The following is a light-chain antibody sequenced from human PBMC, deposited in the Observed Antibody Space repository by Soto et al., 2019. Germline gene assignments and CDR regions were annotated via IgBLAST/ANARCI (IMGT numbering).Light chain of an antibody. V-gene: IGKV2-40*01. J-gene: IGKJ5*01. CDR2: TLF. Sequence: DIVMTQTPLSLPVTPGEPASISCRSSQSLLDSDDGLTYLDWYLQKPGQSPQLLIYTLFSRASGVPEQFNRSGARPDCTRQISRVEAEDVRVDYCMQRIEYTITFSQGTRLEIK. CDR3: MQRIEYTIT. CDR1: QSLLDSDDGLTY.